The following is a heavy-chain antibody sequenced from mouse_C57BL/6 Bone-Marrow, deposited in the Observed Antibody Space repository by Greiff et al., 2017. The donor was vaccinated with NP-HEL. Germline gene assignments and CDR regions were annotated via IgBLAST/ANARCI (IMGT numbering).Heavy chain of an antibody. J-gene: IGHJ3*01. CDR3: TRSGDYERFAY. CDR2: IDPETGGT. Sequence: QVQLKESGAELVRPGASVTLSCKASGYTFTDYEMHWVKQTPVHGLEWIGAIDPETGGTAYNQKFKGKAILTADKSSSTAYMELRSLTSEDSAVYYCTRSGDYERFAYWGQGTLVTVSA. D-gene: IGHD2-4*01. CDR1: GYTFTDYE. V-gene: IGHV1-15*01.